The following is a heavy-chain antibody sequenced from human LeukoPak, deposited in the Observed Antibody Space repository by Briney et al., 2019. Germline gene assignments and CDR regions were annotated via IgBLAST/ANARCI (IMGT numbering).Heavy chain of an antibody. V-gene: IGHV4-59*12. J-gene: IGHJ4*01. CDR1: GGSISSYY. D-gene: IGHD6-6*01. Sequence: PSETLSLTCNVSGGSISSYYYNWIRQSPGKGLEWIAYMYDGGSTRYTPSLKSRVTLSIDTSKKQFSLRLTSVTAADTAVYYCARARVASRIVLHYWGHGTLVTVSS. CDR3: ARARVASRIVLHY. CDR2: MYDGGST.